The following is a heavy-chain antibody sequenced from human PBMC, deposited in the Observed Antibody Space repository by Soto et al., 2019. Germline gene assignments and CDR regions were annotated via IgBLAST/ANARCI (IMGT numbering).Heavy chain of an antibody. CDR2: VYYRGRS. CDR1: GGSVSNSNYY. J-gene: IGHJ4*02. Sequence: SETLSLTCTVSGGSVSNSNYYWGWIRQSPGKGLEWIGSVYYRGRSYSKSSAKSRVTISVDTSKNQFSLNLNSVTASDTAVYYCVSQRTSVLTQAYFDYWGPGALVTV. CDR3: VSQRTSVLTQAYFDY. V-gene: IGHV4-39*01. D-gene: IGHD2-8*01.